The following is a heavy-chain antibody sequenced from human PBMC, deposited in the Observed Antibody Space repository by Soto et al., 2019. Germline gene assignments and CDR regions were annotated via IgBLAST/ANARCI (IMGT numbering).Heavy chain of an antibody. CDR3: ARETSSWYGWFDA. J-gene: IGHJ5*02. D-gene: IGHD6-13*01. Sequence: TLSLTCTVSGASLTSYYWNWIRQPPGKGLEWIGHIYYTGSTNYNPSLKSRVTISVDTSKNQFSLKLTSVTAADTALYYCARETSSWYGWFDAWGQGTLVTVSS. CDR2: IYYTGST. V-gene: IGHV4-59*01. CDR1: GASLTSYY.